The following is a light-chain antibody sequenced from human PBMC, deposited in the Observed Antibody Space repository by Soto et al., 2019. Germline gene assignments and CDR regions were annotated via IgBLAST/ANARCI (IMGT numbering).Light chain of an antibody. CDR2: EVR. V-gene: IGLV2-14*01. Sequence: QSALTQPPSASGSPGQSVTISCTGTSSDVGGYDYVSWYQQHPGKAPKLIIYEVRNRPSGVSNRFSGSKSGNTASLTISELQAEDEADYYCSSYTSSSLVVFGGGTKLTVL. CDR1: SSDVGGYDY. CDR3: SSYTSSSLVV. J-gene: IGLJ2*01.